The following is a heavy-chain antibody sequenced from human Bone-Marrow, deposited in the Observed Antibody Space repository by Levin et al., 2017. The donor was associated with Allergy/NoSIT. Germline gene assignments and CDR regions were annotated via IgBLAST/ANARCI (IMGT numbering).Heavy chain of an antibody. Sequence: GGSLRLSCAASGFTFTDYAMHWARQAPGKGLEWVAVISDDGTKKYYAESLKGRFAVSRDNSKNTVYLHMDSLRPDDSALYFCARDHVLANIPLVRAPDYWGQGTLVSVSS. V-gene: IGHV3-30*09. D-gene: IGHD3-10*01. J-gene: IGHJ4*02. CDR2: ISDDGTKK. CDR3: ARDHVLANIPLVRAPDY. CDR1: GFTFTDYA.